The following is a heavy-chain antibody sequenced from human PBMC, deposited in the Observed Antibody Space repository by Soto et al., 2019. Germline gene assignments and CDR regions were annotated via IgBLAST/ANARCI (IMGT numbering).Heavy chain of an antibody. CDR2: IYYSGST. D-gene: IGHD2-2*01. CDR3: ARAGYCSSTSCYANYYYYMHV. V-gene: IGHV4-59*01. Sequence: QVQLQESGPGLVKPSETLSLTCTVSGGSISSYYWSWIRQPPGKGLEWIGYIYYSGSTNYNPSLKSRVTISVDTSKNQFSLKLSSVTAADTAVYFCARAGYCSSTSCYANYYYYMHVWGKGTTVTVSS. CDR1: GGSISSYY. J-gene: IGHJ6*03.